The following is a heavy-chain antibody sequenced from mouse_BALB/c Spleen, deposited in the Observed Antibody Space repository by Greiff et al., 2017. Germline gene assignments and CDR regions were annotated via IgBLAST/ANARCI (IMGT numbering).Heavy chain of an antibody. J-gene: IGHJ3*01. V-gene: IGHV1S126*01. D-gene: IGHD2-1*01. Sequence: QVQLQQSGPQLVRPGASVKISCKASGYSFTSYWMHWVKQRPGQGLEWIGMIDPSDSETRLNQKFKDKATLTVDKSSSTAYMQLSSPTSEDSAVYYCARGIYYGNSGWFAYWGQGTLVTVSA. CDR3: ARGIYYGNSGWFAY. CDR1: GYSFTSYW. CDR2: IDPSDSET.